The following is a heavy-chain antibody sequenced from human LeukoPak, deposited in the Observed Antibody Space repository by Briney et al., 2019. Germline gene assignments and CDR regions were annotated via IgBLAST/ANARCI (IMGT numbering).Heavy chain of an antibody. CDR2: VSINGGS. D-gene: IGHD6-13*01. V-gene: IGHV4-4*07. J-gene: IGHJ5*02. CDR1: GVSISNYY. Sequence: PSETLSLTCSVSGVSISNYYWSWIRQSAGKGLEWIGRVSINGGSNYNPSLTSRVSMSIDTSKSQFSLKLTSVTAADTAVYYCARGPPMSAGGGVDPWGQGTLAAVSS. CDR3: ARGPPMSAGGGVDP.